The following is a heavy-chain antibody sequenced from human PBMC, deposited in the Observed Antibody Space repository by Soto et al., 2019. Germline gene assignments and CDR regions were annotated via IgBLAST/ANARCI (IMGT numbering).Heavy chain of an antibody. CDR3: ARETGYGDYSPGY. CDR1: GFTFSSYS. Sequence: GGSLRLSCAASGFTFSSYSMNWVRQAPGKGLEWVSSISSSSSYIYYADSVKGRFTISRDNAKNSLYLQMNSLRAEDTAVYYCARETGYGDYSPGYWGQGTLVTVSS. V-gene: IGHV3-21*01. J-gene: IGHJ4*02. D-gene: IGHD4-17*01. CDR2: ISSSSSYI.